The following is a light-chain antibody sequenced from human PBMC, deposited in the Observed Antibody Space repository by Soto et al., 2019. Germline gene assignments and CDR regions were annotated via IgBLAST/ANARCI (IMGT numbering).Light chain of an antibody. CDR1: QSFRGL. V-gene: IGKV3-11*01. CDR3: QQRHMWPIT. Sequence: EIVLTQSPGTLSLSPVEGATLSCRASQSFRGLLAWYQQKPGQAPRLLIYDAYNRATGIPPRFSGSGSGTDFTLTISSLEPEDSAVYYCQQRHMWPITFGQGTRLEI. CDR2: DAY. J-gene: IGKJ5*01.